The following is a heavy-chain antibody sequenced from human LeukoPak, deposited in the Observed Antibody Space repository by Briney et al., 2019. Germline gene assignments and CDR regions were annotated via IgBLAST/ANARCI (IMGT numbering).Heavy chain of an antibody. CDR1: GFTFSNAW. Sequence: GSLRLSCAASGFTFSNAWMSWVRQAPGKGLEWVGRIRSKTDGGTTDYAAPVKGRFTISRDDSKNTLYLQMNSLKTEDTAVYYCATGTEQQWLSLDYWGQGTLVTVSS. J-gene: IGHJ4*02. V-gene: IGHV3-15*01. D-gene: IGHD6-19*01. CDR3: ATGTEQQWLSLDY. CDR2: IRSKTDGGTT.